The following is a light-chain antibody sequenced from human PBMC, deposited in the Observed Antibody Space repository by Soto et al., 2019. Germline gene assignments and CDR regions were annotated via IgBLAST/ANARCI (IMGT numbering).Light chain of an antibody. V-gene: IGKV1-39*01. CDR1: QSISRH. CDR3: QQGYSTPVT. J-gene: IGKJ5*01. CDR2: GAS. Sequence: DIQMTQSPSSVSASVGDRVTLTCRASQSISRHLNWYQQKPGRAPRLLIYGASNLQSGVPSRFSGSGSGTDFTLTISSLLPEDFATYYCQQGYSTPVTFGQGTRLEIK.